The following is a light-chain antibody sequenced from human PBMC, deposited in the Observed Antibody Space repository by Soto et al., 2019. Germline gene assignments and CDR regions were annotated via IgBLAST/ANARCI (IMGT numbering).Light chain of an antibody. J-gene: IGKJ1*01. CDR3: QHYNSYSEA. CDR2: KAS. Sequence: DIQMTQSPSALSGSVGDRVTITCRASQTISSWLAWYQQKPGKAPKLLIYKASTLKSGVPSRFSGSGSGTELTLTISSLQPDDFATYYCQHYNSYSEAFGQGTKVDSK. CDR1: QTISSW. V-gene: IGKV1-5*03.